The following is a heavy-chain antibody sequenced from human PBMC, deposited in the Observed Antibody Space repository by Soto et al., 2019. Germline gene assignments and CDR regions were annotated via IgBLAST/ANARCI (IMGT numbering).Heavy chain of an antibody. J-gene: IGHJ4*02. V-gene: IGHV4-39*01. CDR3: ARRDCGGDCYSWYY. D-gene: IGHD2-21*02. CDR1: GDSINNRIYY. CDR2: IYYSGST. Sequence: LSLTCTVTGDSINNRIYYWGWIRQPPGKGLEWIGSIYYSGSTYNNPSLKSRVTISIDTSRNQFSLRLSSVTAADTAVYYCARRDCGGDCYSWYYWGQGTLVTVSS.